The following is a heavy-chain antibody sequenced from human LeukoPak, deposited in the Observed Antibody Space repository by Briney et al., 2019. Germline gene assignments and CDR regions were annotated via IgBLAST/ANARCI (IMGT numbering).Heavy chain of an antibody. CDR1: GYTFTGYY. CDR2: ISAYNGNT. CDR3: ARGDRITGTPVDY. Sequence: ASVKVSCKASGYTFTGYYMHWVRQAPGQGLEWMGWISAYNGNTNYAQKLQGRVTMTTDTSTSTAYMELRSLRSDDTAVYYCARGDRITGTPVDYWGQGTLVTVSS. D-gene: IGHD1-7*01. V-gene: IGHV1-18*04. J-gene: IGHJ4*02.